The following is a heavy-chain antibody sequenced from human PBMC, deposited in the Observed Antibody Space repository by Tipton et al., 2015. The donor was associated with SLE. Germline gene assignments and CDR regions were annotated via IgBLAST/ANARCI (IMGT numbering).Heavy chain of an antibody. CDR2: IYPSDSDT. Sequence: VQLVQSGAEVKKPGASVKVSCKASGYTFTSYYMHWVRQAPGQGLEWMGMIYPSDSDTTYSPSFQGQVTISVDKSFTTAYLQWSSLKASDTAMYYCARRDSIFGVVIFDYWGQGTLVTVSS. J-gene: IGHJ4*02. CDR3: ARRDSIFGVVIFDY. D-gene: IGHD3-3*01. CDR1: GYTFTSYY. V-gene: IGHV5-51*01.